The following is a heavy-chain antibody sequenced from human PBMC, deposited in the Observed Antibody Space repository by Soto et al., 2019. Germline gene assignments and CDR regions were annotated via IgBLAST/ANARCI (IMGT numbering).Heavy chain of an antibody. CDR3: ARLFWDSRWGESSSGHYYYYYMDV. J-gene: IGHJ6*03. V-gene: IGHV4-59*08. CDR1: GCSISSYY. CDR2: IYYSGST. D-gene: IGHD6-6*01. Sequence: SEILSLTCTVSGCSISSYYWSWIRQPPGKGLEWIGYIYYSGSTNYNPSLKSRVTISVDTSKNQFSLKLSSVTAADTAVYYCARLFWDSRWGESSSGHYYYYYMDVWGKGTTVTVSS.